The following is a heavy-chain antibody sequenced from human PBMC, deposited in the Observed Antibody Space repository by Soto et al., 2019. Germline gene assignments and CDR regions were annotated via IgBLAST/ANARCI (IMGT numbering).Heavy chain of an antibody. CDR3: ARSSGGVFGIIIEGTNWFAP. V-gene: IGHV1-69*06. CDR1: GGTFSTYT. CDR2: IIPLFGTA. J-gene: IGHJ5*02. D-gene: IGHD3-16*01. Sequence: QVQLVQSGAEVRKPGSSVKVSCKASGGTFSTYTIYWVRQAPGQGLEWMGRIIPLFGTAKYAQNFQGRVTMTSDTSTSTVYMELRGLTSEDTAVYYCARSSGGVFGIIIEGTNWFAPWGQGTLVTVSS.